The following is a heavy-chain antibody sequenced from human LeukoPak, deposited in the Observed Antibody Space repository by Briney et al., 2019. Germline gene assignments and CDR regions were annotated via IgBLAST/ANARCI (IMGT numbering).Heavy chain of an antibody. D-gene: IGHD1-26*01. CDR3: ARGGASPGRNAFDV. Sequence: SETLSLTCTVSGGSISSGSYYWSWIRQPAGKGLEWIGRIYTSGSTNYNPSLKSRVTISVDTSKNQFSLQLNSVTPEDTAVYYCARGGASPGRNAFDVWGQGTMVTVSS. J-gene: IGHJ3*01. CDR2: IYTSGST. V-gene: IGHV4-61*02. CDR1: GGSISSGSYY.